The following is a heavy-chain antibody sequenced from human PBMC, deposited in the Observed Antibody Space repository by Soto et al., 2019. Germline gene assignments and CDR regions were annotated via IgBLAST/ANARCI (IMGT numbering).Heavy chain of an antibody. CDR2: ISPYTGNT. Sequence: QVQLVQSGDEVKKPGASVKVSCKASGYIFVNYGIAWVRQAPRQGLEWMGWISPYTGNTNSASKVQGRLTMTTDTSTSTAYMDLGRLTSDDTAVYYCVMVDNYVTPTPQDVWGQGTTVTVSS. D-gene: IGHD3-16*01. V-gene: IGHV1-18*01. CDR1: GYIFVNYG. J-gene: IGHJ6*02. CDR3: VMVDNYVTPTPQDV.